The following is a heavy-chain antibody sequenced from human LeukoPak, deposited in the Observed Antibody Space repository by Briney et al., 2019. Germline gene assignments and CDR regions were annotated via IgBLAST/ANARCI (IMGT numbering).Heavy chain of an antibody. V-gene: IGHV4-34*01. CDR1: GGSFSGYY. CDR2: INHSGST. D-gene: IGHD6-13*01. CDR3: ARVGSSWYGYFQH. J-gene: IGHJ1*01. Sequence: SETLSLTCAVYGGSFSGYYWSWIRQPPGKGLEWIGEINHSGSTNYNPSLKSQVTISVDTSKNQFSLKLSSVTAADTAVYYCARVGSSWYGYFQHWGQGTLVTVSS.